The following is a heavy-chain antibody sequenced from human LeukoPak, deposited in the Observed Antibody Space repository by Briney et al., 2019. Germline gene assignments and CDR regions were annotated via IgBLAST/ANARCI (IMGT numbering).Heavy chain of an antibody. V-gene: IGHV1-8*03. CDR3: ARGEYYDFWSGYSSSLGY. Sequence: ASVKVSCKASGYTFTSYDINWVRQATGQGLEWMGWMNPNSGNTGYAQKFQGRVTITRNTSISTAYMELSSLRSEDTAVYYCARGEYYDFWSGYSSSLGYWGQGTLVTVSS. CDR2: MNPNSGNT. D-gene: IGHD3-3*01. CDR1: GYTFTSYD. J-gene: IGHJ4*02.